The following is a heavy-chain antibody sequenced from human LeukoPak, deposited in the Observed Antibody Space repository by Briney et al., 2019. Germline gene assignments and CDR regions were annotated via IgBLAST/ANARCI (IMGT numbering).Heavy chain of an antibody. V-gene: IGHV4-59*01. CDR1: GGSISSYY. CDR2: IYYSGST. J-gene: IGHJ4*02. D-gene: IGHD4-17*01. Sequence: PSETLSLTCTVSGGSISSYYWSWIRQPPGKGLEWIGYIYYSGSTNYNPPLKSRVTISVDTSKNQFSLKLSSVTAADTAVYYCASGNDGDYDYWGQGTLVTVSS. CDR3: ASGNDGDYDY.